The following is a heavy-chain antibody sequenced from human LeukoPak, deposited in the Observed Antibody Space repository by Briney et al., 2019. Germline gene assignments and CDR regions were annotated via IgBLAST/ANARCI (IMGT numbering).Heavy chain of an antibody. CDR2: ISGSGGST. CDR3: AKEVKSTVTTAMDV. V-gene: IGHV3-23*01. CDR1: GFTFSSYG. D-gene: IGHD4-17*01. J-gene: IGHJ6*03. Sequence: PGGSLRLSCAASGFTFSSYGMSWVRQAPGKGLEWVSAISGSGGSTYYADSVKGRFTISRDNSKNTLYLQMNSLRAEDTAVYYCAKEVKSTVTTAMDVWGKGTTVTISS.